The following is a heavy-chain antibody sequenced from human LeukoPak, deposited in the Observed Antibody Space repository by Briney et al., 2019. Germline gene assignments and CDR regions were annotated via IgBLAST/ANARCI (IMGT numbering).Heavy chain of an antibody. J-gene: IGHJ4*02. CDR3: ARDAKDYDILTGYYYYYFDY. CDR1: GGSISSYY. Sequence: SETLSLTCTVSGGSISSYYWSWIRQPAGKGLEWIGRIYTSGSTNYNPSLKSRVTMSVDTSKNQFSLKLSSVTAADTAVYYCARDAKDYDILTGYYYYYFDYWGQGTLVTVSS. CDR2: IYTSGST. V-gene: IGHV4-4*07. D-gene: IGHD3-9*01.